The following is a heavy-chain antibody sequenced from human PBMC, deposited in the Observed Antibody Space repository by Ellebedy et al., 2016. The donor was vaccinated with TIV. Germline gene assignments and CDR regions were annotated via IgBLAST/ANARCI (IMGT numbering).Heavy chain of an antibody. Sequence: MPSETLSLTCTVSGGSISSYYWNWIRQPPGKGLEWIGYIYSSGSTNYNPSLKSRVTLSVDTSKSQFSLTLSSVTAADTAVYFCARVPHDEWLRLSYSDHWGQGTLVTVSS. CDR2: IYSSGST. D-gene: IGHD5-12*01. CDR3: ARVPHDEWLRLSYSDH. J-gene: IGHJ4*02. V-gene: IGHV4-59*12. CDR1: GGSISSYY.